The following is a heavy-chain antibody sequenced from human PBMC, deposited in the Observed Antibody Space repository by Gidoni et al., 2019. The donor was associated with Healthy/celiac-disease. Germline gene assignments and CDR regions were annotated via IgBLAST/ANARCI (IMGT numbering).Heavy chain of an antibody. Sequence: EVQLLESGGGLVQPGGSLRLSCAASGFTFSSYAMSGVRQATGKWLEWVSAISGSGGSKYYEDSVKGRFTISRDNSKNTLYLQMNSLRAEDTAVYYCAKDETLSTPLYYFDYWGQGTLVTVSS. CDR3: AKDETLSTPLYYFDY. J-gene: IGHJ4*02. D-gene: IGHD3-16*01. V-gene: IGHV3-23*01. CDR2: ISGSGGSK. CDR1: GFTFSSYA.